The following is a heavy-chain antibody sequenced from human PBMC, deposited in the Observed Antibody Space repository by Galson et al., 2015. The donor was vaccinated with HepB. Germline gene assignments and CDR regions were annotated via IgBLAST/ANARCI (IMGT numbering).Heavy chain of an antibody. Sequence: LSLTCAVYGGSFSGYYWSWIRQPPGKGLEWIGEINHSGSTNYNPSLKSRVTISVDTSKSQFSLKLSSVTAADTAVYYCARGQYGSGSYYIPKKGGDYFDYWGQGTLVTVSS. CDR1: GGSFSGYY. CDR3: ARGQYGSGSYYIPKKGGDYFDY. J-gene: IGHJ4*02. CDR2: INHSGST. D-gene: IGHD3-10*01. V-gene: IGHV4-34*01.